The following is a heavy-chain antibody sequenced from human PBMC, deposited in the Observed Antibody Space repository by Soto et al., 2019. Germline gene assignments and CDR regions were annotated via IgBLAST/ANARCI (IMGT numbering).Heavy chain of an antibody. CDR2: IYHSGTT. V-gene: IGHV4-4*02. D-gene: IGHD1-1*01. J-gene: IGHJ1*01. CDR1: GDSISSSHW. CDR3: ARLGTRFHFQH. Sequence: PSETLSLTCAVSGDSISSSHWWSWVRQPPGKGLEWIGEIYHSGTTNYNPSLKSRVTMSVDKSKNQLFLMLSSVTAADTAVYYCARLGTRFHFQHWGQGTLVTVSS.